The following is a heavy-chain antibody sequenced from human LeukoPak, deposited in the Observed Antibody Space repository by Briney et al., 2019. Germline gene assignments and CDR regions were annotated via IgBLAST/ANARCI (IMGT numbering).Heavy chain of an antibody. CDR3: ARGRYSYGYDY. J-gene: IGHJ4*02. Sequence: KSSETLSLTCAVYGGTFSGYYWSWIRQPPGKRLEWVGESNDSGGTNYNPSLKSRVTISADKSKNQVSLKLSSVTAADTAVYYCARGRYSYGYDYWGQGTLVTVSS. D-gene: IGHD5-18*01. CDR1: GGTFSGYY. CDR2: SNDSGGT. V-gene: IGHV4-34*01.